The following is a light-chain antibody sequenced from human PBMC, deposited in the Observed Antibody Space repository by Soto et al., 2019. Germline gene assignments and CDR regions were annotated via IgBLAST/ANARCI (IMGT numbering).Light chain of an antibody. CDR3: QHYNTWPLT. CDR1: QSVGSN. V-gene: IGKV3-15*01. J-gene: IGKJ4*01. CDR2: DAS. Sequence: EIVMTGCASSRAGAPISVVAVSLKASQSVGSNLAWYQQKPGQAPRLLIYDASTMATGFPARFSCSGHGTEFTLTLRSLQSEDSAVPYCQHYNTWPLTFGGGTKVDIK.